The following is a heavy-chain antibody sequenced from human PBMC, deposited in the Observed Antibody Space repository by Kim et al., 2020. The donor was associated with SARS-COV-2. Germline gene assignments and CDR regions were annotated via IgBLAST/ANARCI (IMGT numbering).Heavy chain of an antibody. CDR3: ARESWIEARPYHYYYGMDV. V-gene: IGHV1-69*13. CDR2: IIPIFGTA. J-gene: IGHJ6*02. CDR1: GGTFSSYA. Sequence: SVKVSCKASGGTFSSYAISWVRQAPGQGLEWMGGIIPIFGTANYAQKFQGRVTITADESTSTAYMELSSLRSEDTAVYYCARESWIEARPYHYYYGMDVWGQGTPVTVSS. D-gene: IGHD6-6*01.